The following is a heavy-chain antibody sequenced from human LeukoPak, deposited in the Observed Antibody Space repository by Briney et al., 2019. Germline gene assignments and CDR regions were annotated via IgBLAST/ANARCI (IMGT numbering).Heavy chain of an antibody. Sequence: SETLSLTCTVSGGSISSSSYYWGWIRQPPGKGLEWMGSIYYSGSTYYNPSLKSRVTISVDTSKNQYSLKLSSVTAEDTAVYYCARRVRTVTRGFDIWGQGTMVTVSS. V-gene: IGHV4-39*01. D-gene: IGHD4-17*01. CDR1: GGSISSSSYY. J-gene: IGHJ3*02. CDR2: IYYSGST. CDR3: ARRVRTVTRGFDI.